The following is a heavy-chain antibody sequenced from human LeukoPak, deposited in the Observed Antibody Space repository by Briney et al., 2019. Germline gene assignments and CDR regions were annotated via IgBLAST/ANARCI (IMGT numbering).Heavy chain of an antibody. D-gene: IGHD2-15*01. V-gene: IGHV4-39*01. CDR3: ARLGGRCVGSSWYSVRYFDF. Sequence: WIRQPPGQGLEWIGSISYSGNAYYNPSLNSRVTTSVDTSKNQFSLKLSSVTAADTAIYYCARLGGRCVGSSWYSVRYFDFWGQGTLVSVSS. CDR2: ISYSGNA. J-gene: IGHJ4*02.